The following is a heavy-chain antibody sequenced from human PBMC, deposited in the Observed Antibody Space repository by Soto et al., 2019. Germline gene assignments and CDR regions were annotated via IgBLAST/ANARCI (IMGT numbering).Heavy chain of an antibody. CDR1: GAPISIYY. CDR2: MYNSGST. V-gene: IGHV4-59*08. J-gene: IGHJ5*02. D-gene: IGHD6-13*01. Sequence: SGTLSPTSPFPGAPISIYYWTWIRQPPGKGLEWIGFMYNSGSTHYNPSLKSRVTISLDTSKNQFSLKLSSVTAADTAVYYCARAKAPLYSSSWYWFDPWGQGTLVTVSS. CDR3: ARAKAPLYSSSWYWFDP.